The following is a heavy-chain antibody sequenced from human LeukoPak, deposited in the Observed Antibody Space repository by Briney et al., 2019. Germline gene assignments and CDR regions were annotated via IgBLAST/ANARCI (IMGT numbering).Heavy chain of an antibody. CDR2: INPNSGGT. CDR1: GYTFTGYY. Sequence: ASVKVSCKASGYTFTGYYMHWVRQAPGQGLEWMGRINPNSGGTNYAQKFQGRVTMTRDTSISTAYMELSRLRSDDTAVYYCARAQNYHDRSGYSDDTFDVWGHGTMITVSS. J-gene: IGHJ3*01. CDR3: ARAQNYHDRSGYSDDTFDV. V-gene: IGHV1-2*06. D-gene: IGHD3-22*01.